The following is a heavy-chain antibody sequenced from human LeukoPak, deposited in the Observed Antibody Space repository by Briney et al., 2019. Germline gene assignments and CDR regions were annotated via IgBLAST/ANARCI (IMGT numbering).Heavy chain of an antibody. J-gene: IGHJ4*02. Sequence: RASETLSLTCAVYGGSFSGYYWSWIRQPPGKGLEWIGEINHSGSTNYNPSLKSRVTISVDTSENQFSLKLSSVTAADTAVYYCARDNGHGYIDYWGQGTLVTVSS. CDR3: ARDNGHGYIDY. CDR2: INHSGST. CDR1: GGSFSGYY. D-gene: IGHD3-22*01. V-gene: IGHV4-34*01.